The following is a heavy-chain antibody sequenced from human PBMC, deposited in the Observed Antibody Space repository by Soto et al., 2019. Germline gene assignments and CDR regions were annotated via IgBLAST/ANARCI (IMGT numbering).Heavy chain of an antibody. V-gene: IGHV3-23*01. CDR1: GFTFSSYA. D-gene: IGHD3-9*01. CDR2: ISGSGGST. Sequence: EVQLLESGGGLVQPGGSLRLSCAASGFTFSSYAMSWVRQAPGKGLEWVSAISGSGGSTYYADSVKGRFTISRDNSKNTLYLQMNSLRAEDTAVYYCAKGGVYDILTGEYYFDYWGQGTLVTVSS. CDR3: AKGGVYDILTGEYYFDY. J-gene: IGHJ4*02.